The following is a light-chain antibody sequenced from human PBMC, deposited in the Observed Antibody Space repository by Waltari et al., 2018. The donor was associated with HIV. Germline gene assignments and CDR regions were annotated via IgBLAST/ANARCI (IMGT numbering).Light chain of an antibody. CDR1: QSVSNS. CDR2: AAS. J-gene: IGKJ5*01. Sequence: DIQMTPSPSSLSASVGDRVTITCPASQSVSNSLNWYQQKPGKAPKLLIYAASSLQNEVPSRFSGSGSGTDFTLTVNSLQPEDFATYYCQQTYRTPQTFGQGTRLENK. V-gene: IGKV1-39*01. CDR3: QQTYRTPQT.